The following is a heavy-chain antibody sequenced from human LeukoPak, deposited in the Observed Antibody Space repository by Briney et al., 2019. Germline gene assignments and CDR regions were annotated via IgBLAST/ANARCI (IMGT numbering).Heavy chain of an antibody. V-gene: IGHV5-51*01. CDR1: GYSFTSYW. J-gene: IGHJ4*02. Sequence: GESLKISCKGSGYSFTSYWIGWVRQMPGKGLEWMGIIYPGDSDTRYSPSFQGQVTISADKSISTAYLQWSSRKASDTALYYFARTYYYDSSGYYSSLDFDYWGQGTLVTVSS. CDR3: ARTYYYDSSGYYSSLDFDY. D-gene: IGHD3-22*01. CDR2: IYPGDSDT.